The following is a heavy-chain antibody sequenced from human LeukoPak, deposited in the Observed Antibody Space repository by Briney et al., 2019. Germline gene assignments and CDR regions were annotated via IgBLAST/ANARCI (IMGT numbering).Heavy chain of an antibody. V-gene: IGHV1-8*01. Sequence: ASVKVSCKASGYTFTSYDINWVRQATGQGLEWMGWMNPNSGNTGYAQKFQGRVTMTRNTSISTAYMELSSLRSEDTAVYYCSRGSIAAAGTYYYYYMNVWGKGTRSPFP. CDR2: MNPNSGNT. D-gene: IGHD6-13*01. CDR3: SRGSIAAAGTYYYYYMNV. J-gene: IGHJ6*03. CDR1: GYTFTSYD.